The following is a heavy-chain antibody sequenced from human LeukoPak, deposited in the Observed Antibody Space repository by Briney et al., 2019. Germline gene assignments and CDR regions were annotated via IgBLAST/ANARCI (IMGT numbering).Heavy chain of an antibody. CDR1: GFTFSHHG. Sequence: GGSLRLSCAASGFTFSHHGLHWVRQAPGNGLEGVAAIWFDGSVKHYSDAVKGRFTISRENSLNTLYLQMNSLRVEDTAIYYCAKDTGVQFLEPAFWGQGTLVTVSS. CDR2: IWFDGSVK. CDR3: AKDTGVQFLEPAF. V-gene: IGHV3-33*06. J-gene: IGHJ4*02. D-gene: IGHD3-3*01.